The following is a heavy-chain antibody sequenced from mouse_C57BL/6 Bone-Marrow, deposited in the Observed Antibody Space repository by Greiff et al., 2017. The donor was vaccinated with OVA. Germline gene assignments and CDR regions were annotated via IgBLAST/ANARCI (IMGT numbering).Heavy chain of an antibody. J-gene: IGHJ2*01. Sequence: VQLVESGAELARPGASVKLSCKASGYTFTSYGISWVKQRTGQGLEWIGEIYPRSGNTYYNEKFKGKATLTADKSSSTAYMELRSLTSEDSAVYFCARISNSYFDYWGQGTTLTVSS. D-gene: IGHD2-5*01. CDR2: IYPRSGNT. CDR3: ARISNSYFDY. CDR1: GYTFTSYG. V-gene: IGHV1-81*01.